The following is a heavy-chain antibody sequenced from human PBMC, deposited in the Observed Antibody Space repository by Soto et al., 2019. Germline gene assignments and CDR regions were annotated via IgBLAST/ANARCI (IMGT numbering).Heavy chain of an antibody. CDR1: GGSISSYY. CDR2: IYYSGST. Sequence: ASETLSLTCTVSGGSISSYYWSWIRQPPGKGLEWIGYIYYSGSTNYNPSLKSRVTISVDTSKNQFSLKLSSVTAADTAVYYCARLRRGVWPWQIGSMHVRGTGTTLTLFS. J-gene: IGHJ6*03. D-gene: IGHD3-10*01. CDR3: ARLRRGVWPWQIGSMHV. V-gene: IGHV4-59*08.